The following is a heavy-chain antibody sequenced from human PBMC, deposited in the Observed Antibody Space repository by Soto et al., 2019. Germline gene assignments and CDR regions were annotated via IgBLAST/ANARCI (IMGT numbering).Heavy chain of an antibody. CDR2: ISWNSGII. CDR1: GFTFDDYA. CDR3: AKDRKGSSAWYDLDY. J-gene: IGHJ4*02. D-gene: IGHD6-19*01. Sequence: PGGSLRLSCVASGFTFDDYAMQWVRQAPGKGLEWVSGISWNSGIIAYADSVKGRFTISRDNTKNSLYLQMNSLRAEDTALYYCAKDRKGSSAWYDLDYWGQGTQVTVSS. V-gene: IGHV3-9*01.